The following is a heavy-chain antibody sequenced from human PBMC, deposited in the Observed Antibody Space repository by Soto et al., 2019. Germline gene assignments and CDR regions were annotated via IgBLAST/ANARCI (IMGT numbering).Heavy chain of an antibody. Sequence: QVQLVQSGPEVKKPGASVKVSCKASGYTFTTYGISWVRQAPGQGLEWMGWISPYNGDTHYVERFQGRLTMTTDTSATSAYMELRTLSSDDRAVYFCARALSMAQYYYYMDVWGKGTTVTVSS. J-gene: IGHJ6*03. CDR3: ARALSMAQYYYYMDV. CDR2: ISPYNGDT. V-gene: IGHV1-18*01. CDR1: GYTFTTYG.